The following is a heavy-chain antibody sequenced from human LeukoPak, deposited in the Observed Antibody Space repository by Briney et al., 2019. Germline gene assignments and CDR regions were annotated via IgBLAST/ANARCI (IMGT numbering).Heavy chain of an antibody. CDR1: GYIFTNYY. V-gene: IGHV1-46*01. CDR3: ARASVTMVVVGSGAFDF. Sequence: GASVKVSCKASGYIFTNYYMHWVRQAPGQGLEWMGIINPSGGSTTYAQKFQGGVTMTRDTSTSTVYMDLSSLRSEDTAVYYCARASVTMVVVGSGAFDFWGQGTMVTVSS. D-gene: IGHD3-22*01. CDR2: INPSGGST. J-gene: IGHJ3*01.